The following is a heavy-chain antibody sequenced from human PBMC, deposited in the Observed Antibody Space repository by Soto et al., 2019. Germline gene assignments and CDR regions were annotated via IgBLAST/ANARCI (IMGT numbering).Heavy chain of an antibody. CDR1: GGTFSSYT. J-gene: IGHJ4*02. CDR2: IIPILGIA. D-gene: IGHD6-19*01. Sequence: ASVKVSCKASGGTFSSYTISWVRQAPGQGLEWMGRIIPILGIANYAQKFQGRVTITADKSTSTAYTELSSLRSEDTAVYYCATDSSGWARTFDYWGQGTLVTVSS. CDR3: ATDSSGWARTFDY. V-gene: IGHV1-69*04.